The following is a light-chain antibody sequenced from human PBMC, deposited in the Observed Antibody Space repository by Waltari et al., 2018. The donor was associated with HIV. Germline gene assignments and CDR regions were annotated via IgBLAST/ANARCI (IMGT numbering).Light chain of an antibody. J-gene: IGLJ2*01. CDR1: TPNIGSNY. V-gene: IGLV1-47*01. CDR3: ASWDDSLGGYWI. CDR2: MND. Sequence: QSVVTQSPSASGTLGQRVTISCSGGTPNIGSNYVYWYQHLPGTSPKLLIYMNDQRPSGVPDRISGSKSGTSASLAISGLRSEDAADYYCASWDDSLGGYWIFGGGTNLTVL.